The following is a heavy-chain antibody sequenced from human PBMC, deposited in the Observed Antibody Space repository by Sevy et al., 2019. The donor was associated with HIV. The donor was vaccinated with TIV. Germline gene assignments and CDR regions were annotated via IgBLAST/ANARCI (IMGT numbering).Heavy chain of an antibody. CDR1: GFTLTDFY. V-gene: IGHV3-11*01. Sequence: GGSLRLSCAASGFTLTDFYMSWIRQAPGKGLEWVSYINSGGSVIYYADSVKGRFTISRDNAKNSLYLQMNSLRAEDTAEYYCARGGQVGYGLDVWGQGTTVTVSS. CDR3: ARGGQVGYGLDV. CDR2: INSGGSVI. D-gene: IGHD1-26*01. J-gene: IGHJ6*02.